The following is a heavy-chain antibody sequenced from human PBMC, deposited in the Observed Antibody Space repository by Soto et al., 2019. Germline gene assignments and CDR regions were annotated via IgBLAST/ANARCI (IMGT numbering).Heavy chain of an antibody. CDR3: AKDLDSLYYYYGMDV. CDR2: ISYDGSNK. Sequence: GGSLRLSCAASGFTFSSYGMHWVRQAPGKGLEWVAVISYDGSNKYYADSVKGRFTISRDNSKNTLYLQMNSLRAEDTAVYYCAKDLDSLYYYYGMDVWGQGTTVTVSS. D-gene: IGHD1-1*01. V-gene: IGHV3-30*18. CDR1: GFTFSSYG. J-gene: IGHJ6*02.